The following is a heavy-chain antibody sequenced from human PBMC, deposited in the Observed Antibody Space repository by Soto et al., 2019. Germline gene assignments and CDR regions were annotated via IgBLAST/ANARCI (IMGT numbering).Heavy chain of an antibody. V-gene: IGHV4-34*01. CDR3: ARRRYCSSTSCYKSYYGMDV. Sequence: QVQLQQWGAGLLKPSETLSLTCAVYGGSFSGYYWSWIRQPPGKGLEWIGEINHSGSTNYNPSLKSRVTISVDTSKNQFSLKLRSVTAADTAVYYCARRRYCSSTSCYKSYYGMDVWGQGTTVTVSS. CDR2: INHSGST. D-gene: IGHD2-2*02. J-gene: IGHJ6*02. CDR1: GGSFSGYY.